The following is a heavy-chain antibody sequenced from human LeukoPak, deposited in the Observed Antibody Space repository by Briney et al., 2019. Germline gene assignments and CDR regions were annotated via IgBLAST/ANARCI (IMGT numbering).Heavy chain of an antibody. J-gene: IGHJ4*02. CDR1: GGSISSSSYY. CDR2: IYYSGST. CDR3: ARGERGLRGIGLLHY. D-gene: IGHD3-10*01. V-gene: IGHV4-39*07. Sequence: SETLSLTCTVSGGSISSSSYYWGWIRQPPGKGLEWIGSIYYSGSTYYNPSLKSRVTISVDTSKNQFSLKLSSVTAADTAVYYCARGERGLRGIGLLHYWGQGTLVTVSS.